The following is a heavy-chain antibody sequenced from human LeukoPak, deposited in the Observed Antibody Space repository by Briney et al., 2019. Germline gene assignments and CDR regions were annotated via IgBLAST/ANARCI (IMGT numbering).Heavy chain of an antibody. CDR1: GFTFSDYV. J-gene: IGHJ4*02. Sequence: GGSLRLSCAVSGFTFSDYVMSGVRQAPGKGLEWVSTISDSGGYTYYADSVKGRFTISRDNSKNTLYLQMNSLRAEDTAVYYCAIDTRYDKDLDYWGQGTLVTVSS. D-gene: IGHD3-22*01. CDR3: AIDTRYDKDLDY. V-gene: IGHV3-23*01. CDR2: ISDSGGYT.